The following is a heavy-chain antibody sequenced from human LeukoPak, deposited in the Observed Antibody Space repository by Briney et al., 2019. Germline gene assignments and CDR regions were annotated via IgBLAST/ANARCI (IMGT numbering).Heavy chain of an antibody. CDR1: GGSFSGYY. D-gene: IGHD3-10*01. J-gene: IGHJ4*02. CDR3: ARGRILWSSVYSDY. Sequence: PSETLSLTCAVYGGSFSGYYWSWIRQPPGKGLEWIGEINHSGSTNYNPSLKSRVTISVDTSKNQFSLKLSSVTAADTAVYYCARGRILWSSVYSDYWGQGTLVTVSS. CDR2: INHSGST. V-gene: IGHV4-34*01.